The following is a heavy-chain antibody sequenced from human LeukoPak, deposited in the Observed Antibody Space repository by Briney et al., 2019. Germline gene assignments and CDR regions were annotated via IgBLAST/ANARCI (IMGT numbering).Heavy chain of an antibody. CDR2: ISRSGGST. CDR3: ARYCSSTSCSYFDY. V-gene: IGHV3-23*01. CDR1: GFTFSSYA. J-gene: IGHJ4*02. D-gene: IGHD2-2*01. Sequence: GGSLRLSCAASGFTFSSYAMSWVRQAPGKGLEWVSAISRSGGSTYYADSVKGRFTISRDNSKNTLYLQMNSLRADDTAVYYCARYCSSTSCSYFDYWDQGTLVTVSS.